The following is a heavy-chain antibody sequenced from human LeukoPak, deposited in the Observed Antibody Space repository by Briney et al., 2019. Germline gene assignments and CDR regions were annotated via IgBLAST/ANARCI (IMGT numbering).Heavy chain of an antibody. V-gene: IGHV3-23*01. CDR3: AKDRAFLLAGTHAFDI. CDR2: ISGSGGST. Sequence: PGGSLRLSCAASGFTFSSYAMSWARQAPGKGLEWVSAISGSGGSTYYADSVKGRFTISRDNSKNTLYLQMNSLRAEDTAVYYCAKDRAFLLAGTHAFDIWGQGTMVTVSS. D-gene: IGHD6-19*01. CDR1: GFTFSSYA. J-gene: IGHJ3*02.